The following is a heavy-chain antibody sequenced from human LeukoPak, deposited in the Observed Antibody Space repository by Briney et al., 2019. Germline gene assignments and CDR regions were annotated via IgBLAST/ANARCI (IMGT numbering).Heavy chain of an antibody. D-gene: IGHD3-22*01. V-gene: IGHV3-23*01. J-gene: IGHJ4*02. CDR2: ISGSGGST. CDR1: GFTFSSYA. Sequence: SGGSLRLSCAASGFTFSSYAMSWVRQAPGKGLEWVSAISGSGGSTYYADSVKGRFTISRDNSKNTLYLQMNSLRAEDTAVYYCAKSDYYDSSGQPSSFAYWGQGTLVTVSS. CDR3: AKSDYYDSSGQPSSFAY.